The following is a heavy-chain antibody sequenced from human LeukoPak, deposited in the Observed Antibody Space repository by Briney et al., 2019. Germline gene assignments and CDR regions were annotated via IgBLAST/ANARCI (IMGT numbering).Heavy chain of an antibody. Sequence: PSQTLSLTCTVSGDSISSGSYYWGWIRQPAGKGLEWIGRIYINGGTNYNPSLKRRVTISVDTSRNQFSLKLCSATAAHTDEYYCARDENDYGDYWGQGTLVTVSS. D-gene: IGHD4-17*01. V-gene: IGHV4-61*02. CDR1: GDSISSGSYY. CDR3: ARDENDYGDY. J-gene: IGHJ4*02. CDR2: IYINGGT.